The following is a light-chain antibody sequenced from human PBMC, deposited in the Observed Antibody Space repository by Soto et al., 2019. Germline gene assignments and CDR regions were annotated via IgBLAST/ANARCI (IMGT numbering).Light chain of an antibody. J-gene: IGKJ1*01. V-gene: IGKV3-20*01. Sequence: EIVLTQSPGTLSLSPGERATLSCRASQSVSSTYLIWYQQKPGQAPRLLIYGASSRATGVPDRFSGGGSGTDFTLTISRLEPEDFAVYYCQQYGHSPWTFGQGTKVDIK. CDR1: QSVSSTY. CDR3: QQYGHSPWT. CDR2: GAS.